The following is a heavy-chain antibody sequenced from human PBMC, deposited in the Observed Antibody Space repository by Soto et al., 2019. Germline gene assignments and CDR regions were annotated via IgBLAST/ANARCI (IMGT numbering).Heavy chain of an antibody. D-gene: IGHD3-10*02. V-gene: IGHV3-23*01. CDR3: AFFFQAEDGIRDVRSVSAFLLNRSSDL. J-gene: IGHJ2*01. Sequence: KGLEWVAAIGGSGGSTYYADAVKGRFTISRDNSKNTLYLQMNSLRAEDTAVYYCAFFFQAEDGIRDVRSVSAFLLNRSSDL. CDR2: IGGSGGST.